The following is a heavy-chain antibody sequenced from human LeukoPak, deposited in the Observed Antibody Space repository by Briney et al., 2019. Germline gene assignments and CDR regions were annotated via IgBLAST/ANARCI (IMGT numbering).Heavy chain of an antibody. CDR3: ARARSGPYGSGSLDAFDI. CDR2: ISGYNGNT. CDR1: TYTFTRYG. V-gene: IGHV1-18*01. J-gene: IGHJ3*02. D-gene: IGHD3-10*01. Sequence: GASVKVSCKASTYTFTRYGISWVRQAPGQGLEWMGWISGYNGNTNYAQKFLGRVSMTADTATSTAYMELSSLRSEDTAVYYCARARSGPYGSGSLDAFDIWGQGTMVTVSS.